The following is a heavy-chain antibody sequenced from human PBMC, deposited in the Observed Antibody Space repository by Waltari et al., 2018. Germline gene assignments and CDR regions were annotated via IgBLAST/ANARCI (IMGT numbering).Heavy chain of an antibody. V-gene: IGHV4-59*01. CDR2: IYYSGST. CDR3: ARSPGSRHYFDY. CDR1: AGSISNYY. J-gene: IGHJ4*02. D-gene: IGHD3-10*01. Sequence: QVQLQESGPGLVTPSETLSLTCTVSAGSISNYYWIWIRQPPGKGLEWIGYIYYSGSTNYNPSLKSRVTISVDTSKIQFSLNLSSVTAADTAVYYCARSPGSRHYFDYWGQGTLVTVSS.